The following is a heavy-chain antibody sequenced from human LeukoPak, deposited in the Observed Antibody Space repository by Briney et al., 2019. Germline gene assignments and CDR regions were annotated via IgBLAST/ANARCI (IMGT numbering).Heavy chain of an antibody. V-gene: IGHV1-69*13. CDR2: IIPIFGTA. J-gene: IGHJ5*02. D-gene: IGHD3-22*01. CDR1: GGTFSSYA. CDR3: ARGDYYDSSGYWPNWFDP. Sequence: SVKVSCKASGGTFSSYAISWVRQAPGQGLEWTGGIIPIFGTANYAQKFQGRVTITADESTSTAYMELSSLRSEDTAVYYCARGDYYDSSGYWPNWFDPWGQGTLVTVYS.